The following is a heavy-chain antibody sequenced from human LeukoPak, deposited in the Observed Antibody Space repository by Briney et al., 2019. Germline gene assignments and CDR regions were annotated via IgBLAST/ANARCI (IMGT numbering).Heavy chain of an antibody. Sequence: SLXLSCAASGFTFSRYGMQWGRQAPGKGVEGGAVISYDGSNKYYADSVKGRFTISIDNSKNTLYLQMNSLRAEDTAVYFCAKAISSSWYRGIDYWGQGTLVTVSS. CDR1: GFTFSRYG. D-gene: IGHD6-13*01. CDR3: AKAISSSWYRGIDY. V-gene: IGHV3-30*18. CDR2: ISYDGSNK. J-gene: IGHJ4*02.